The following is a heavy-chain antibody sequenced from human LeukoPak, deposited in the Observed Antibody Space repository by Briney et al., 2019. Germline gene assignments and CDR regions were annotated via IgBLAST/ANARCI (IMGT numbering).Heavy chain of an antibody. CDR2: IYHSGST. D-gene: IGHD3-3*01. CDR1: GGSISSSNW. V-gene: IGHV4-4*02. CDR3: ASNLVLRFLEWLLHPLRY. Sequence: PSGTLSLTCAVSGGSISSSNWWSWVRQPPGKGLEWIGEIYHSGSTNYNPSLKSRVTISVDTSKNQFSLKLSSVTAADTAVYYCASNLVLRFLEWLLHPLRYWGQGTLVTVSS. J-gene: IGHJ4*02.